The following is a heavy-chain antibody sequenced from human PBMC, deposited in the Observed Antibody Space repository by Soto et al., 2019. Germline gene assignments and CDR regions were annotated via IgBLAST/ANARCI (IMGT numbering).Heavy chain of an antibody. CDR3: ARARKRSYYYDSSGYLVPFDI. Sequence: ASETLVLTCADYGGSFSGYYCSWIRQPPGKGLEWIGEINHSGSTNYNPSLKSRVTISVDTSKNQFSLKLSSVTAADTAVYYCARARKRSYYYDSSGYLVPFDIWGQGTMVTVS. J-gene: IGHJ3*02. CDR1: GGSFSGYY. CDR2: INHSGST. D-gene: IGHD3-22*01. V-gene: IGHV4-34*01.